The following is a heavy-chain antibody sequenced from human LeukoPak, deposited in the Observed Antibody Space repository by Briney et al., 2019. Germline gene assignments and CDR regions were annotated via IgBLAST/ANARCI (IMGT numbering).Heavy chain of an antibody. CDR1: GFSFSLYS. V-gene: IGHV3-15*01. Sequence: KTGGSLRLSCTASGFSFSLYSMNWVRQAPGKGLEWVGRIKSKTDGGTTDYAAPVEGRFTISRDDSKNTLYLQMNSLKTEDTAVYYCTTVGTTVTTYGSVDYWGQGTLVTVSS. CDR2: IKSKTDGGTT. CDR3: TTVGTTVTTYGSVDY. J-gene: IGHJ4*02. D-gene: IGHD4-11*01.